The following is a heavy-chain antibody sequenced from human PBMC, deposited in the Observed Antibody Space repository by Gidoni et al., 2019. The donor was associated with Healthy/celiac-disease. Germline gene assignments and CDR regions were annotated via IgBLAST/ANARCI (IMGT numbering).Heavy chain of an antibody. J-gene: IGHJ4*02. Sequence: EVQLLESGGGLVQPGGSLRLSCAASGFTFRNFAMSWVRQAPGKGLEWVSSINSGGGTTYYADSVKGRFTISRDNSKNTLSLQMGSLRAEDTAIYYCAKRHDYGDYWGQGTLVTVSS. CDR2: INSGGGTT. V-gene: IGHV3-23*01. D-gene: IGHD3-16*01. CDR3: AKRHDYGDY. CDR1: GFTFRNFA.